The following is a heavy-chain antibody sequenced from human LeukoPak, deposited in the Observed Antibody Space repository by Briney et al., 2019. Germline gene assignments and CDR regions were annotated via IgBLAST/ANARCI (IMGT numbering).Heavy chain of an antibody. Sequence: PGRSLRLSCVASGFTFSNYGMHWVRQAPGKGLEWVSAISGSGGSTYYADSVKGRFTISRDNSKNTLYLQMNSLRAEDTAVYYCAKDPSGSRPYYYYGMDVWDQGTTVTVSS. CDR1: GFTFSNYG. V-gene: IGHV3-23*01. J-gene: IGHJ6*02. CDR3: AKDPSGSRPYYYYGMDV. D-gene: IGHD3-10*01. CDR2: ISGSGGST.